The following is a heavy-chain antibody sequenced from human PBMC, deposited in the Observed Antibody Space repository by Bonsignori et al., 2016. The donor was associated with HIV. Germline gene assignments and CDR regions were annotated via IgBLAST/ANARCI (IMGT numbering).Heavy chain of an antibody. J-gene: IGHJ4*02. CDR3: ARDEVLTTLRYYFDS. CDR2: IHKDGYT. Sequence: QVQLQQSGPGLVKPSETLSLMCTVSGDFISNHFWSWVRQPAGQGLEWIGRIHKDGYTHYNPSLQSRITMSIDTSKGQFSLKLRSVSAADTAIYYCARDEVLTTLRYYFDSWARESWSSSPQ. V-gene: IGHV4-4*07. D-gene: IGHD3-9*01. CDR1: GDFISNHF.